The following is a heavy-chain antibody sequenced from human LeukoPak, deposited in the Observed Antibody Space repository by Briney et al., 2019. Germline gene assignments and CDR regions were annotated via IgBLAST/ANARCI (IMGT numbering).Heavy chain of an antibody. CDR3: ARALVDGYKELGY. CDR1: AYNFTTYG. D-gene: IGHD5-24*01. J-gene: IGHJ4*02. Sequence: VASEKVSCKASAYNFTTYGITWVRQAPGQGLDWMGWISAYNGNTKYAQKLQGRVTMTTDTSTSTAYMELRSLRSDDTAVYYCARALVDGYKELGYWGQGTLVTVSS. CDR2: ISAYNGNT. V-gene: IGHV1-18*01.